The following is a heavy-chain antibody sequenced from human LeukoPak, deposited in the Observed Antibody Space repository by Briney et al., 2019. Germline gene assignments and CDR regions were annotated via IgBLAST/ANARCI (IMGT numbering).Heavy chain of an antibody. J-gene: IGHJ4*02. CDR2: VNQDGSEA. Sequence: GRSLRPSCAASGFPFHNYWMTWVRQAPGKGLEWVAQVNQDGSEAHYADSVKARFTISRDNAKSSVSLQMNSLRAEDTAVYYCVRDGGVSGYDLLDYWGQGTLVTVSS. D-gene: IGHD5-12*01. CDR1: GFPFHNYW. V-gene: IGHV3-7*01. CDR3: VRDGGVSGYDLLDY.